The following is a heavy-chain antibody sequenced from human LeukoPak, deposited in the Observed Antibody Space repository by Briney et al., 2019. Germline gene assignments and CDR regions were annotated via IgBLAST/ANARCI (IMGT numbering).Heavy chain of an antibody. V-gene: IGHV1-18*01. D-gene: IGHD6-19*01. Sequence: GASVTVSFKASGYTFTSYGISWVRQAPGQGLEWMGWISAYNGNTNYAQKLQGRVTMTTDTSTSTAYMELRSLRSDDTAVYYCARTYSSGWYSGYWGQGTLVTVSS. CDR3: ARTYSSGWYSGY. CDR2: ISAYNGNT. CDR1: GYTFTSYG. J-gene: IGHJ4*02.